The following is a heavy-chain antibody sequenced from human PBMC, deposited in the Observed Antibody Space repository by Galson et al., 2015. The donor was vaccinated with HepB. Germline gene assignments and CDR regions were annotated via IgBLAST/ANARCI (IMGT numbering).Heavy chain of an antibody. CDR1: GGTFSSYA. CDR3: ASRDGSGSYLPDDY. V-gene: IGHV1-69*06. Sequence: SVKVSCKASGGTFSSYAISWVRQAPGQGLEWMGGIIPIFGTANYAQKFQGRVTITADKSTSTAYMELSSLRSEDTAVYYCASRDGSGSYLPDDYWGQGTLVTVSS. D-gene: IGHD3-10*01. CDR2: IIPIFGTA. J-gene: IGHJ4*02.